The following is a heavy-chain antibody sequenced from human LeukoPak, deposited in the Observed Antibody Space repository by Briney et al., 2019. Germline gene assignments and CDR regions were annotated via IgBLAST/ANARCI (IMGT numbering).Heavy chain of an antibody. D-gene: IGHD7-27*01. Sequence: PSETLSLTCSVSGGSINSYYWSWIRQPPGQGLEWIGYIYYSGSTNYNPSLKSRVTISLDTSKNQFSLKLNSVTAADTAVYYCARTSLGRLFDYWGQGTLVTVSS. J-gene: IGHJ4*02. CDR3: ARTSLGRLFDY. CDR1: GGSINSYY. V-gene: IGHV4-59*08. CDR2: IYYSGST.